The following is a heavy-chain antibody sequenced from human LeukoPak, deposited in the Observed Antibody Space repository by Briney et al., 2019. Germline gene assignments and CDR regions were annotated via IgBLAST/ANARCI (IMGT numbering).Heavy chain of an antibody. CDR1: GGSISNYY. CDR3: ARANYYDSSGYSRDAFDI. Sequence: SETLSLTCTVSGGSISNYYWSWIRQPPGKGLEWIGYIYYSGSTNYNPSLKSRVTMSVDTSKNQFSLKLSSVTAADTAVYYCARANYYDSSGYSRDAFDIWGQGTMVTVSS. CDR2: IYYSGST. J-gene: IGHJ3*02. V-gene: IGHV4-59*01. D-gene: IGHD3-22*01.